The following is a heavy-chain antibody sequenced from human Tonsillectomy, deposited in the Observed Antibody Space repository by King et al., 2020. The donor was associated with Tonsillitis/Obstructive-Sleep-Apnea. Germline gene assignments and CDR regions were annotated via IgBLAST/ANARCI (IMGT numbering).Heavy chain of an antibody. CDR1: GGSFNGYY. Sequence: VQLQQWGAGLLKPSETLSLTCAVYGGSFNGYYWSWIRQPPGKGLEWIGEINHSGSTNYNPSLKSRVTISVDTSKNQFSLKVNSVTAADTAVYYCARRAALPSLQGAYSYSSTPNYYFDYWGQGTLVTVSS. D-gene: IGHD6-19*01. CDR3: ARRAALPSLQGAYSYSSTPNYYFDY. J-gene: IGHJ4*02. V-gene: IGHV4-34*01. CDR2: INHSGST.